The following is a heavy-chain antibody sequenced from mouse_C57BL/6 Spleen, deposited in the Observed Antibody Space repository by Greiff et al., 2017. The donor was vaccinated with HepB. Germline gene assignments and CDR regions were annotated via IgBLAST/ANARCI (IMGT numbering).Heavy chain of an antibody. D-gene: IGHD2-3*01. Sequence: VQLQQSGAELVRPGTSVKVSCKASGYAFTNYLIEWVKQRPGQGLEWIGVINPGSGGTNYNEKFKGKATLTADKSSSTSYMQLSSLTSEDSAVYFCARSDEMDFDYWGQGTTLTVSS. CDR1: GYAFTNYL. CDR2: INPGSGGT. V-gene: IGHV1-54*01. CDR3: ARSDEMDFDY. J-gene: IGHJ2*01.